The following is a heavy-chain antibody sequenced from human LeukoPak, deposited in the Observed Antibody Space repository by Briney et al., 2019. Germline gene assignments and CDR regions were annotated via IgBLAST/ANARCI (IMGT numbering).Heavy chain of an antibody. CDR1: GLTFSIYA. D-gene: IGHD3-3*01. Sequence: PGGSLRLSCAASGLTFSIYAMHWVRQAPGKGLEWVAVISYDGSNKYYADSVKGRFTISRDNSKNTLYLQMNSLRAEDTAVYYCARDGTYYDFWSGYSVWGQGTLVTVSS. V-gene: IGHV3-30-3*01. J-gene: IGHJ4*02. CDR2: ISYDGSNK. CDR3: ARDGTYYDFWSGYSV.